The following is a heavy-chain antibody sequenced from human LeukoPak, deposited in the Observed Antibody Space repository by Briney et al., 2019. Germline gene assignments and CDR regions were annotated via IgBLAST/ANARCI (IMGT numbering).Heavy chain of an antibody. D-gene: IGHD6-13*01. J-gene: IGHJ5*02. V-gene: IGHV4-30-4*01. CDR2: IYFDGSA. CDR3: ARHSRPSRNPNNWFDP. Sequence: SQTLSLTCTVSGGSINSGDYYWSWIRQPPGKGLEWIGYIYFDGSAYYNPSLKSRVTISVDTSNNQFSLKLSSVTAADTAVYYCARHSRPSRNPNNWFDPWGQGTLVTVSS. CDR1: GGSINSGDYY.